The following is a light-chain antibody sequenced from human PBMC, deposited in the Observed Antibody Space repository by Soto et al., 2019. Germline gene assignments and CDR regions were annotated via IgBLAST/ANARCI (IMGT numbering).Light chain of an antibody. J-gene: IGKJ3*01. CDR3: HHLDNYTPFT. V-gene: IGKV1-9*01. Sequence: IQVTQSPSSLSASVGDRVSITCRASQDIKTYLACYQQKQGKAPKLLISGTFTLQNGVPSRFNVSGTGTAFTLINCRLQPEDFPTYYCHHLDNYTPFTFGHVTKVYLE. CDR1: QDIKTY. CDR2: GTF.